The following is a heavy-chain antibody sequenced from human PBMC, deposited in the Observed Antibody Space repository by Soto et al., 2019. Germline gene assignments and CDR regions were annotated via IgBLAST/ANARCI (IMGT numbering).Heavy chain of an antibody. Sequence: PSETLSLTCTVSGGSISSYYWSWIRQPPGRGLEWIGYIYYSGSTNYNPSLKSRVTISVDTSKNQFSLKLSSVTAADTAVYYCAREATLGSIQNWGQGTLVTVSS. J-gene: IGHJ1*01. V-gene: IGHV4-59*01. CDR2: IYYSGST. D-gene: IGHD7-27*01. CDR1: GGSISSYY. CDR3: AREATLGSIQN.